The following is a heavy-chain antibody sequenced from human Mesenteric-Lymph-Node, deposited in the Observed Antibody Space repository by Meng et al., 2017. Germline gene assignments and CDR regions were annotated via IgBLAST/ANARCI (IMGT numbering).Heavy chain of an antibody. D-gene: IGHD3-22*01. Sequence: ASVNVSCQASGYTFPGYYMHWVRQAHGQGLEWMGWINPNSGGTNYAQKCQGRVTMTRDTSISTAYMELSRLRADDTAVYYCERDENYYDNSGYYVNGFDIWGQGTMVTVSS. V-gene: IGHV1-2*02. CDR3: ERDENYYDNSGYYVNGFDI. J-gene: IGHJ3*02. CDR1: GYTFPGYY. CDR2: INPNSGGT.